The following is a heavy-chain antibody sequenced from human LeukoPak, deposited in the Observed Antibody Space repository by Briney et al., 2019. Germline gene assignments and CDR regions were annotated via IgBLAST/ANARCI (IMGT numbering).Heavy chain of an antibody. CDR1: GFTFSSYS. CDR3: ARWGEWPPFDY. Sequence: GGSLRLSCAASGFTFSSYSMNWVRQAPGKELEWVSSISSSSSYIYYADSVKGRFTISRDNAKNSLYLQMNSLRAEDTAVYYCARWGEWPPFDYWGQGTLVTVSS. J-gene: IGHJ4*02. V-gene: IGHV3-21*01. CDR2: ISSSSSYI. D-gene: IGHD3-10*01.